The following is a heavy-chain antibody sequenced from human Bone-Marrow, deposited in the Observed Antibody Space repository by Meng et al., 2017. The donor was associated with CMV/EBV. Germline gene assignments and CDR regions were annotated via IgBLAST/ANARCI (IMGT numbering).Heavy chain of an antibody. J-gene: IGHJ4*02. V-gene: IGHV3-30-3*01. CDR1: GFTFSSYA. CDR3: ASWEAVPAAMAAY. D-gene: IGHD2-2*01. Sequence: GGSLRLSCAASGFTFSSYAMHWVRQAPGKGLEWVAVISYDGSNKYYADSVKGRFTISRDNSKNTLYLQMNSLRAEDTAVYYCASWEAVPAAMAAYWGPGTLVTGSS. CDR2: ISYDGSNK.